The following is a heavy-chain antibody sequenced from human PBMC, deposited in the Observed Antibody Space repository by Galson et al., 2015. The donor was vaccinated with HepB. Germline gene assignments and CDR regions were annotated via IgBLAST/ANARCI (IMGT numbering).Heavy chain of an antibody. J-gene: IGHJ4*02. V-gene: IGHV6-1*01. Sequence: CAISGDSVSSNSVAWNWIRQSPSRGLEWLGRTYYRSRWYNDYASSLKGRLSITSDTSTNQFSLHLRSVTPEDTAVYFCAREGFLLIRGRRMPFDFWGPGMLVTVSS. CDR3: AREGFLLIRGRRMPFDF. D-gene: IGHD3-22*01. CDR1: GDSVSSNSVA. CDR2: TYYRSRWYN.